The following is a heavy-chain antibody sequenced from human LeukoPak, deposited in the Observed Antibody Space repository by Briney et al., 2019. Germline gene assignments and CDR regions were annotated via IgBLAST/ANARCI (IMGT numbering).Heavy chain of an antibody. CDR3: ARVGQGCFDL. V-gene: IGHV4-59*01. Sequence: PSGTLSLTCTVSGGSISTYYWSWIRQPPGKGLEWLGYIDYSGSTNYNPSLKSRVTISVDTSKNHFSLRLSSVTAADTATYYCARVGQGCFDLWGRGTLVTVSS. CDR1: GGSISTYY. J-gene: IGHJ2*01. CDR2: IDYSGST.